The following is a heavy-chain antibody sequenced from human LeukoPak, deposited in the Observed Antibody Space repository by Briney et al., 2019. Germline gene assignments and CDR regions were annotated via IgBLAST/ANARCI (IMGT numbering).Heavy chain of an antibody. Sequence: GGSLRLSCAASGFXFSDYYISWIRQAPGKGLEWVSYISSSSSYTNYADSVKGRFTISRDNTKNSLYLQMNSLRAEDTAVYYCARRPYYYDSSGYYDDYWGQGTLVTVSS. CDR3: ARRPYYYDSSGYYDDY. CDR1: GFXFSDYY. V-gene: IGHV3-11*03. D-gene: IGHD3-22*01. J-gene: IGHJ4*02. CDR2: ISSSSSYT.